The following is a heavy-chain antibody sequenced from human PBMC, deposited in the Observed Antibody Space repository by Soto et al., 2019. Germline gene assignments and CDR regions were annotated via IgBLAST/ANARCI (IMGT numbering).Heavy chain of an antibody. CDR2: IDPSGGST. CDR3: ARDSGHYYRSDAFDK. J-gene: IGHJ3*02. CDR1: GYTFTASY. Sequence: ASVKVSCKASGYTFTASYMHWVRQAPGQGLEWMGIIDPSGGSTSYSQKFQGRVTMTRDTSTSTVYMELNSLRSEDTAVFYCARDSGHYYRSDAFDKWGQGTMVTVS. V-gene: IGHV1-46*01. D-gene: IGHD1-26*01.